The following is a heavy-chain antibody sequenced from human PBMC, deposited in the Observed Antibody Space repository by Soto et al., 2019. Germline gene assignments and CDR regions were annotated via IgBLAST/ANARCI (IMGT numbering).Heavy chain of an antibody. D-gene: IGHD6-13*01. CDR2: INAGNGNT. V-gene: IGHV1-3*05. J-gene: IGHJ4*02. CDR1: GYTFTSYA. Sequence: QVQLVQSEAEEKKPGASVKVSCKASGYTFTSYAMHWVRQAPGQRLEWMGWINAGNGNTKHSQKLQGRVTITTDTSASTAYMELSSLRSEDTAVYYCARDVAAADYWGQGTLVTVSS. CDR3: ARDVAAADY.